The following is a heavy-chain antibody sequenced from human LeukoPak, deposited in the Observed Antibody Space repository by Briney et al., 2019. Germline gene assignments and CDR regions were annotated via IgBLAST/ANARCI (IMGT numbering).Heavy chain of an antibody. Sequence: GGSLRLSCAASGFTFSSYWMSWVRQAPGKGLEWVANIKQDGSEKYYVDSVKGRFTISRDNAKNSLYLQMNSLRAEDTAVYYCARDRPTYYDFWSGYRLGDFDYWGQGTLVTVSS. V-gene: IGHV3-7*01. CDR3: ARDRPTYYDFWSGYRLGDFDY. CDR1: GFTFSSYW. D-gene: IGHD3-3*01. CDR2: IKQDGSEK. J-gene: IGHJ4*02.